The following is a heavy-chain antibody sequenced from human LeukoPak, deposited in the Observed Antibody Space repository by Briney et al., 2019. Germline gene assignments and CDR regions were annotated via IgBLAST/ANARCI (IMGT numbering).Heavy chain of an antibody. V-gene: IGHV3-30*04. CDR3: ARTCSGSCHFDY. Sequence: PGRSLRLSCAASGFTFSSYAMHWVRQAPGKGLEWVAVISYDGSNKYYADSVKGRFTISRDNSKNTLYLQMNSLRAEDTAVYYCARTCSGSCHFDYWAREPWSPSPQ. J-gene: IGHJ4*02. CDR1: GFTFSSYA. CDR2: ISYDGSNK. D-gene: IGHD3-10*02.